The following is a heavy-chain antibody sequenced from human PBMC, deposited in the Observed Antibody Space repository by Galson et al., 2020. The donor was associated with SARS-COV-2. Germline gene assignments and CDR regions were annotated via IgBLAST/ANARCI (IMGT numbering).Heavy chain of an antibody. D-gene: IGHD6-19*01. CDR3: ARRAVPGTLNGFGA. Sequence: GESLTLSCKVSGYSFTSYWIGWVRQLPGQGLEWMWIIYLCYSDTRYSPPSQGQVTILADNTISTPYPQWISLKASATAMYYCARRAVPGTLNGFGAWGQGTLVTVAS. J-gene: IGHJ5*02. V-gene: IGHV5-51*01. CDR2: IYLCYSDT. CDR1: GYSFTSYW.